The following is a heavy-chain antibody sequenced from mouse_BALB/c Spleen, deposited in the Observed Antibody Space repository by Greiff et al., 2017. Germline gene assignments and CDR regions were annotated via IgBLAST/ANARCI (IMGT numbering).Heavy chain of an antibody. Sequence: VQLKQSGAELVRPGASVTLSCKASGYTFTDYEMHWVKQTPVHGLEWIGAIDPETGGTAYNQKFKGKATLTADKSSSTAYMELRSLTSEDSAVYYCTRSGLLQERFAYWGQGTLVTVSA. CDR1: GYTFTDYE. D-gene: IGHD1-1*01. CDR3: TRSGLLQERFAY. J-gene: IGHJ3*01. V-gene: IGHV1-15*01. CDR2: IDPETGGT.